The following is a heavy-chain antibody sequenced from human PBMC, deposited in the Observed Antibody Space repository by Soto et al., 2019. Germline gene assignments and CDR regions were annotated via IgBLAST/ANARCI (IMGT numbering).Heavy chain of an antibody. Sequence: GGSLRLSCAASGFTFSSYAMSWVRQAPGKGLEWVSAISGSGGSTYYADSVKGRFTISRDNSKNTLYLQMNSLRAEDTAVCYCAKPPQTYYYYGMDVWGQGTTVTVSS. V-gene: IGHV3-23*01. J-gene: IGHJ6*02. CDR1: GFTFSSYA. CDR2: ISGSGGST. CDR3: AKPPQTYYYYGMDV.